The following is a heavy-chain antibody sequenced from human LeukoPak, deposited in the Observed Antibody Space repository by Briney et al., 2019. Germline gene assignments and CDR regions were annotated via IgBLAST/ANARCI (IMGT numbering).Heavy chain of an antibody. CDR2: ISSSSSYI. D-gene: IGHD2-21*02. V-gene: IGHV3-21*01. Sequence: GGSLRLSCAASGFTFSRYSMNWVRQAPGKGLEWVSSISSSSSYIYYADSVKGRFTISRDNAKNSLYLQMNSLRAEDTAVYYCARGEAAYCGGDCYKTEDYWGQGTLVTVSS. CDR1: GFTFSRYS. CDR3: ARGEAAYCGGDCYKTEDY. J-gene: IGHJ4*02.